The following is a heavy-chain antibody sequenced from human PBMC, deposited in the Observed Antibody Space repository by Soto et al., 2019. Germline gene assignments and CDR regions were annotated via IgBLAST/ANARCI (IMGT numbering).Heavy chain of an antibody. CDR2: LIPKFGTP. CDR1: GGTFSAYC. J-gene: IGHJ6*02. Sequence: SVKVSCKASGGTFSAYCISWVRQAPGQGLEWMGGLIPKFGTPNYAQKFQGRVTIIADESTSTAYMELSSLRSDDTAVYYRARGLRFGLALARYYYYYGLDVWGQGTTVTVS. CDR3: ARGLRFGLALARYYYYYGLDV. V-gene: IGHV1-69*13. D-gene: IGHD3-16*01.